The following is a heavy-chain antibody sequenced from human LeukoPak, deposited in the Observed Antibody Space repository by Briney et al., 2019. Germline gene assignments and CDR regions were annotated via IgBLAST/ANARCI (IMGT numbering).Heavy chain of an antibody. CDR2: MYHSGST. CDR3: ARDIIGGGPSGFYFDY. D-gene: IGHD1-14*01. J-gene: IGHJ4*02. V-gene: IGHV4-38-2*02. Sequence: SETLSLTCSVPGYSISSAYYWGWIRQPPGKGLEWIGTMYHSGSTNYNPSLKSRVTISVDTSKNQFSLKLSSVTAADTAVYYCARDIIGGGPSGFYFDYWGQGTLVTVSS. CDR1: GYSISSAYY.